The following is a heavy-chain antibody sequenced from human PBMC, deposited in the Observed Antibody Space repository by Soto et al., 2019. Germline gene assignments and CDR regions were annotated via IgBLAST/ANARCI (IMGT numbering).Heavy chain of an antibody. CDR3: ARQGYSGYDIGWFAP. Sequence: PSETLSLTCTVSGGSISSSSYYWGWIRQPPGKGLEWIGSIYYSGSTYYNPSLKSRVTISVDTSKNQFSLKLSSVTAADTAVYYCARQGYSGYDIGWFAPWGQGTLVTVSS. CDR1: GGSISSSSYY. CDR2: IYYSGST. J-gene: IGHJ5*02. D-gene: IGHD5-12*01. V-gene: IGHV4-39*01.